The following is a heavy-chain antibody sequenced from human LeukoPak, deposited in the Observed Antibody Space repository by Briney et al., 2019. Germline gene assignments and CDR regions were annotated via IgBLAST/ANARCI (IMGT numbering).Heavy chain of an antibody. J-gene: IGHJ4*02. D-gene: IGHD1-26*01. CDR2: ISYSGST. CDR3: ARALVGATGIDFNF. CDR1: GGSISKYY. Sequence: PSETLSLTCTVSGGSISKYYWNWIRQPPGKGLEWIGYISYSGSTNYFPSLKSRVTISLDKSKNQFSLKLSSVTAADTAVYYCARALVGATGIDFNFWGQGTLVTVSS. V-gene: IGHV4-59*01.